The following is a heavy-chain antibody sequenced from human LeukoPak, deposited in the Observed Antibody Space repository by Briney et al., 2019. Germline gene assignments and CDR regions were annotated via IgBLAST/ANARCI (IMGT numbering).Heavy chain of an antibody. Sequence: GGSLRLSCAASGFIFSLYCMHWVRQAPGKGPMWVSRIYPDGTGISYADSVKARFTPSRDNAKNTVYLQMNGLREEDTAVYYCVRDFRSADYWGQGTLVTVSS. CDR1: GFIFSLYC. J-gene: IGHJ4*02. V-gene: IGHV3-74*01. CDR2: IYPDGTGI. CDR3: VRDFRSADY.